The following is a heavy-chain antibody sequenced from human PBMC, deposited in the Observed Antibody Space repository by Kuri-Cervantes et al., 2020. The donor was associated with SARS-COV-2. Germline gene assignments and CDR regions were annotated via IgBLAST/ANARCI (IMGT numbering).Heavy chain of an antibody. CDR1: GVSISSYY. D-gene: IGHD2-2*01. CDR3: ASRASIVVVPAAMSWFDP. Sequence: ESLKISCTVSGVSISSYYCSWIRQPPGKGLEWIGNIYYSGSTNYNPSLKSRVTISVDTSKNQFSLKVRSVTAADTAVYYCASRASIVVVPAAMSWFDPWGQGTLVTVSS. V-gene: IGHV4-59*12. CDR2: IYYSGST. J-gene: IGHJ5*02.